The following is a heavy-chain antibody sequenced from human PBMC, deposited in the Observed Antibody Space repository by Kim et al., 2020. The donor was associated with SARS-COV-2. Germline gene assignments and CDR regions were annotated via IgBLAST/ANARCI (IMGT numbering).Heavy chain of an antibody. V-gene: IGHV3-7*03. J-gene: IGHJ4*02. CDR3: AREWDC. D-gene: IGHD1-26*01. CDR2: IKEDGSKK. Sequence: GGSLRLSCAASGFSFNIYWMTWVRQAPGKGLEWVANIKEDGSKKHYVDSVKGRFTISRDNAKKSVYLQMNSLRAADTAVYFCAREWDCWGQGTLVTVYS. CDR1: GFSFNIYW.